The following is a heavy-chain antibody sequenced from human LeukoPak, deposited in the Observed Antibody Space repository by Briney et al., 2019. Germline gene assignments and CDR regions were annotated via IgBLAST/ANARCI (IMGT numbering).Heavy chain of an antibody. V-gene: IGHV3-7*01. Sequence: GGSLRLSCAASGFTFSNYWMSWVRQAPGKGLEWVANIKQDGSEKYYVDSVKGRFTISRDNAKNSLYLQMNSLRAEDTAVYYCERDGGYFSWCPRAAFYFGYWGQGALVSVSS. J-gene: IGHJ4*02. CDR2: IKQDGSEK. CDR1: GFTFSNYW. D-gene: IGHD3-9*01. CDR3: ERDGGYFSWCPRAAFYFGY.